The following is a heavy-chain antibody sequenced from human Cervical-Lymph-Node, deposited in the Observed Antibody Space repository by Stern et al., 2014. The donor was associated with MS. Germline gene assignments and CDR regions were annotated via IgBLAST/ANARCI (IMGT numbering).Heavy chain of an antibody. J-gene: IGHJ3*02. Sequence: VQLVESEAEVKKPGSSVKVSCKASGGTFSSYTFSWVRQAPGQGLPWMGGIIPLFGTADYAPKFQGRVTITADESTSTAYMELSSLRSEDTAVYYCARSSDWVDAFDIWGQGTMVTVSS. V-gene: IGHV1-69*01. CDR3: ARSSDWVDAFDI. CDR2: IIPLFGTA. D-gene: IGHD6-19*01. CDR1: GGTFSSYT.